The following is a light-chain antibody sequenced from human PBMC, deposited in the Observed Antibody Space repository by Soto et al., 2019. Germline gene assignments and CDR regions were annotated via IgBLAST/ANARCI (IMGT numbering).Light chain of an antibody. CDR2: KAS. Sequence: DIQMTQSPSTLSASVGDRVTITCRASQSISSWLAWYQQKPGKAPKLLIYKASSLESGVPSRFSGSGSGTKFTLTISSLQPDDFATYYCQQYNSQGTFGQGTKVDIK. J-gene: IGKJ1*01. V-gene: IGKV1-5*03. CDR1: QSISSW. CDR3: QQYNSQGT.